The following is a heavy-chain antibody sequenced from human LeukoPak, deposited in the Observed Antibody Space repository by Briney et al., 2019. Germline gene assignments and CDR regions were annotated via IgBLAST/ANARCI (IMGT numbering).Heavy chain of an antibody. V-gene: IGHV3-13*01. CDR3: ARGVPFGEKRIDV. CDR1: GFTFSSYD. J-gene: IGHJ6*04. D-gene: IGHD3-10*01. Sequence: PGGSLRLSCAASGFTFSSYDMYWVRQSTGEGLEWVSAINIAGDTYYAASVKGRFTISRENAKNSLSLQMNSLRAGDTAVYYCARGVPFGEKRIDVWGKGTAATVSS. CDR2: INIAGDT.